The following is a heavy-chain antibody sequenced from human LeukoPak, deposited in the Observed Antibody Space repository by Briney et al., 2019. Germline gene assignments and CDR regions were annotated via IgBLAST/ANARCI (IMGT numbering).Heavy chain of an antibody. J-gene: IGHJ5*02. V-gene: IGHV4-34*01. CDR1: GGSFSGYY. D-gene: IGHD3-3*01. CDR3: ARGRGKYYDFWSGPGGGWFDP. CDR2: INHSGST. Sequence: SETLSLTCAVYGGSFSGYYWSWIRQPPGKGLEWIGEINHSGSTNYNPSLKSRVTISVDTSKNQFSLKLSSVTAADTAVDYCARGRGKYYDFWSGPGGGWFDPWGQGSLVTVSS.